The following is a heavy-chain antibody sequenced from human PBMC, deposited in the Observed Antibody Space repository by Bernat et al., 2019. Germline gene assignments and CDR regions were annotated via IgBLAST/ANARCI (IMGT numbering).Heavy chain of an antibody. D-gene: IGHD1-26*01. CDR2: ISYDGSNK. V-gene: IGHV3-30-3*01. J-gene: IGHJ4*02. CDR3: ARGRGGSSYGDGGLDY. CDR1: GFTFSSYA. Sequence: QVQLVESGGGVVQPGRSLRLSCAASGFTFSSYAMHWVRQAPGKGLEWVAVISYDGSNKYYADSVKGRFTISRDNSKNTLYLQMNSLRAEDTAVYYCARGRGGSSYGDGGLDYWGQGTLVTVSS.